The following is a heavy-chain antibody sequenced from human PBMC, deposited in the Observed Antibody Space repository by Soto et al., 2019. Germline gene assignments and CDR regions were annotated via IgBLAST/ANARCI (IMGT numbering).Heavy chain of an antibody. CDR2: IDPSDSYT. J-gene: IGHJ5*02. D-gene: IGHD6-13*01. CDR3: ARTGYSSSWGANWFDP. CDR1: GYSFTSYW. V-gene: IGHV5-10-1*01. Sequence: GESLKISCKGSGYSFTSYWISWVRQMPGKGLEWMGRIDPSDSYTNYSPSFQGHVTISADKSISTAYLQWSSLKASDTAMYYCARTGYSSSWGANWFDPWGQGTLVTVSS.